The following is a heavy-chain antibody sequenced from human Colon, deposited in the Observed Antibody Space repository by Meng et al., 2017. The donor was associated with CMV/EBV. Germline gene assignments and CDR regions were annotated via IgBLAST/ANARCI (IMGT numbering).Heavy chain of an antibody. CDR3: ARVGYYDSGSPLPGMDV. V-gene: IGHV4-34*01. CDR2: INHSGST. Sequence: SETLSLTCAVYGGSFSGYYWSWIRQPPGKGLEWIGEINHSGSTNYNPSLKSRVTISVDTSKNQFSLKLSSVTAADTAVYYCARVGYYDSGSPLPGMDVWGQGTTVTVSS. CDR1: GGSFSGYY. D-gene: IGHD3-10*01. J-gene: IGHJ6*02.